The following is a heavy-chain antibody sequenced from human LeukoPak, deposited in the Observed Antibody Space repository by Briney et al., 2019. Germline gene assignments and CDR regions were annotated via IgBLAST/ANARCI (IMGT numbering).Heavy chain of an antibody. CDR1: GGTFSSYA. CDR2: IIPILGIA. CDR3: ARSPGTYGDYATFDY. J-gene: IGHJ4*02. V-gene: IGHV1-69*04. D-gene: IGHD4-17*01. Sequence: SVKVSCKASGGTFSSYAISWVRQAPGQGLEWMGRIIPILGIANYAQKFQGRVTITADKSTSTAYMELSSLRSADTAVYYCARSPGTYGDYATFDYWGQGTLVTVSS.